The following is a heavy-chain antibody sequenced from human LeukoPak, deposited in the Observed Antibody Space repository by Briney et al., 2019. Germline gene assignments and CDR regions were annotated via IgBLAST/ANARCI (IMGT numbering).Heavy chain of an antibody. CDR3: ARVAPDYYDPGDY. Sequence: AGSLCLTCTASGVSISSSSYNWGCQAPGKGLEWVSSISTSSIYIYYADSVKGRFTISRDNARNSRYLQMNSLRAEDTAVYYCARVAPDYYDPGDYWGQGTLVTVSS. J-gene: IGHJ4*02. CDR1: GVSISSSS. V-gene: IGHV3-21*01. D-gene: IGHD3-22*01. CDR2: ISTSSIYI.